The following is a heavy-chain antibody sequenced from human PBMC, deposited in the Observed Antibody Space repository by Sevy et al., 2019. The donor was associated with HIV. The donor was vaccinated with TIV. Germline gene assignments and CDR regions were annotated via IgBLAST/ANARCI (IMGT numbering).Heavy chain of an antibody. CDR1: GYTFTGYY. Sequence: ASVKVSCKASGYTFTGYYMHWVRQAPGQGLEWMGWINPNSGGTNYAQKFQGRVTMTRDTSISTAYMELSRLRSDDTAVYYCVSSVRGVIPHDAFDIWGQGTMVTVSS. CDR2: INPNSGGT. J-gene: IGHJ3*02. D-gene: IGHD3-10*01. CDR3: VSSVRGVIPHDAFDI. V-gene: IGHV1-2*02.